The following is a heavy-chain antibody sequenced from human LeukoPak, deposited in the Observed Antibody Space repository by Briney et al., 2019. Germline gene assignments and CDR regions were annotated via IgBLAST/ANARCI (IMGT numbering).Heavy chain of an antibody. Sequence: SETLSLTCAVSGDSVGSSASGNSRWNWVRQPPGKTLEWIGEIYRSGGTHSNPSLRRRVTMSLDRPKNQLTLNVRSVTAADTAVYYCVRDLDDGNYALAYWGQGTLVTVSS. J-gene: IGHJ4*02. CDR3: VRDLDDGNYALAY. D-gene: IGHD4-17*01. V-gene: IGHV4-4*02. CDR1: GDSVGSSASGNS. CDR2: IYRSGGT.